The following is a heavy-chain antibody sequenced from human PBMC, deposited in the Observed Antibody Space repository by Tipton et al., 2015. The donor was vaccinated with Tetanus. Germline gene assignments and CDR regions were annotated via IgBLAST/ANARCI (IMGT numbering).Heavy chain of an antibody. CDR3: ARARTAGLRGLYGLDV. J-gene: IGHJ3*01. D-gene: IGHD3-10*01. V-gene: IGHV3-7*04. CDR2: INQDGSAK. CDR1: GFTFSSFW. Sequence: SLRLSCAASGFTFSSFWINWVRQAPGKGLEGVAKINQDGSAKDYADSVKGRFSISRDNAKNSLYLQMNSLRAEDSAVYFCARARTAGLRGLYGLDVWGPGTMVTVSS.